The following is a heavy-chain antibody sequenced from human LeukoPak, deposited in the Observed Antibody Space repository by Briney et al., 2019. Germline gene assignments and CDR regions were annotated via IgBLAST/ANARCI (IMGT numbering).Heavy chain of an antibody. CDR2: IYHSGST. J-gene: IGHJ6*02. D-gene: IGHD3-16*01. CDR3: ARQGFTYGMDV. CDR1: GGSFSGCY. Sequence: SETLSLTCAVYGGSFSGCYWSWIRQPPGKGQEWIGYIYHSGSTYYNPSLKSRVTISVDRSKNQFSLKLSSVTAADTAVYYCARQGFTYGMDVWGQGTTVTVSS. V-gene: IGHV4-30-2*01.